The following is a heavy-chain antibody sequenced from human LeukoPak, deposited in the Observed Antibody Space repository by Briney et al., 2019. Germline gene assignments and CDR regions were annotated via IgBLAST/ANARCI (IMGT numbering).Heavy chain of an antibody. CDR1: GGSISSSNW. CDR2: INHSGST. J-gene: IGHJ5*02. CDR3: ARGIHSGSYRSVYNWFDP. V-gene: IGHV4-4*02. D-gene: IGHD1-26*01. Sequence: PSGTLSLTCAVSGGSISSSNWWTWVRQPPGKGLEWIGEINHSGSTNYNPSLKSRVTISVDTSKNQFSLKLSSVTAADTAVYHCARGIHSGSYRSVYNWFDPWGQGTLVTVSS.